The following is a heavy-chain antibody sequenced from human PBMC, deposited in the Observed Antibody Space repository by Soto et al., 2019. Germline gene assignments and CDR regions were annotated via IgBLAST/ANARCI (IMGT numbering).Heavy chain of an antibody. CDR1: GFNVSSTS. J-gene: IGHJ4*02. D-gene: IGHD2-2*01. V-gene: IGHV3-66*01. Sequence: VQLVESGGGLVQPGGSLRLSCAASGFNVSSTSMSWVRQAPGKGLEWVSVIYSGAGTHYAGSVKGRFTISRDTSKITLYLQMNSLRVEETAVYYCAREGSGSSTSFDYWGQGTLVTVSS. CDR2: IYSGAGT. CDR3: AREGSGSSTSFDY.